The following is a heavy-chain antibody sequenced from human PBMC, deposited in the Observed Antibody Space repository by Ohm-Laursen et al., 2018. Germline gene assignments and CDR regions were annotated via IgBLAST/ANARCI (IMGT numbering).Heavy chain of an antibody. CDR3: ARTTQYGEFIPWYFDL. J-gene: IGHJ2*01. V-gene: IGHV3-21*01. CDR2: ISSGSRYI. CDR1: GFTFSSNA. D-gene: IGHD4-17*01. Sequence: SLRLSCAASGFTFSSNAMNWVCQAPGEGLEWVSSISSGSRYIHYADSMQGRFTLSRDDAKNSLYLQMNSLRAEDTALYYCARTTQYGEFIPWYFDLWGRGTLVTVSS.